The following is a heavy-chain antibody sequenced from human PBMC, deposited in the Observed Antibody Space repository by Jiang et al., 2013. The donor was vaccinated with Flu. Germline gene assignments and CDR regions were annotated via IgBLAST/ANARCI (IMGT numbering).Heavy chain of an antibody. CDR3: ARGVGGYGDYADY. CDR2: IIPIFGTS. Sequence: VQLVESGAEVKKPGSSVRVSCKDSGGSLTSYAIYWVRQAPGQGLEWMGGIIPIFGTSSYAQDLQGRVTITADRSTNTAYMELSGLTSEDTAVYFCARGVGGYGDYADYVGPGNPGHRLL. V-gene: IGHV1-69*06. D-gene: IGHD5-18*01. J-gene: IGHJ4*02. CDR1: GGSLTSYA.